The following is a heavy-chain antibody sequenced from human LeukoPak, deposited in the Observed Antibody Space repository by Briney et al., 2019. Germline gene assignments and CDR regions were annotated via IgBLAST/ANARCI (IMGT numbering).Heavy chain of an antibody. V-gene: IGHV3-23*01. CDR2: ISGSGGST. Sequence: GGSLRLSCAASGFTFSSYAMSWVRQAPGKGLERVSAISGSGGSTYYADSVKGRFTISRDNSKNTLYLQMNSLRAEDTAVYYCAKPFTSYSSSSLFAEYFQHWGQGNLVTVSS. CDR1: GFTFSSYA. D-gene: IGHD6-13*01. CDR3: AKPFTSYSSSSLFAEYFQH. J-gene: IGHJ1*01.